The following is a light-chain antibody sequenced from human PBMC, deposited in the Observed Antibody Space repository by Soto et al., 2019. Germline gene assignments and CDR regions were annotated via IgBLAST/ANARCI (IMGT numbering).Light chain of an antibody. CDR1: TSDVGI. V-gene: IGLV2-23*02. CDR3: CSFGGSGYV. CDR2: EVT. Sequence: QSVLTQPASVSGSPGQSITISCSGTTSDVGIVSWYQHHPGKAPKLMIHEVTKRPSGVSDRFSGSKPGNSASLTISGLQAEDEADYFCCSFGGSGYVFGTGTKVTVL. J-gene: IGLJ1*01.